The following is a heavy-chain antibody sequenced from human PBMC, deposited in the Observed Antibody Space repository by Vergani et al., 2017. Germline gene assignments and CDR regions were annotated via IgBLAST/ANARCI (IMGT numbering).Heavy chain of an antibody. CDR2: IRYDGSNK. D-gene: IGHD3-10*01. Sequence: QVQLVESGGGVVQPGGSLRLSCAASGFTFSSYGMHWVRQAPGKGLEWVAFIRYDGSNKYYADAVKGRFTISRDNSKNTLDLQMNSLRAEVTAGYYCAKELVGSNYFDYWGQGTLVTVSS. V-gene: IGHV3-30*02. CDR3: AKELVGSNYFDY. CDR1: GFTFSSYG. J-gene: IGHJ4*02.